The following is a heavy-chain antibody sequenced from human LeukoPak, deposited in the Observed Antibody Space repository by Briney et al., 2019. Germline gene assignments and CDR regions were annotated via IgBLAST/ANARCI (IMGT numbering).Heavy chain of an antibody. D-gene: IGHD3-10*01. Sequence: PRGTLRPPSAASGFTFSIYGMNWVRDAPGKGLEWGSAISSTGGDKYYAEPLRDRFTISRDNAKNSLYLQLNRLRAEDTAVYFCATDDRDYYYFYMDVWGKGT. V-gene: IGHV3-21*01. CDR1: GFTFSIYG. CDR3: ATDDRDYYYFYMDV. J-gene: IGHJ6*03. CDR2: ISSTGGDK.